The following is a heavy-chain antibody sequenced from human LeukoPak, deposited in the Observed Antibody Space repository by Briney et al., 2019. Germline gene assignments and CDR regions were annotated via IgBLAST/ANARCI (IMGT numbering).Heavy chain of an antibody. V-gene: IGHV7-4-1*02. CDR2: INTNTGNP. CDR1: GYTFTSYA. CDR3: AGYRGFGFGELLSPPFDY. D-gene: IGHD3-10*01. J-gene: IGHJ4*02. Sequence: ASVTVSCTASGYTFTSYAMNWVRQAPGQGLEWMGWINTNTGNPTYAQGFTGRFVFSLDTSVSTAYLQISSLKAEDTAVYYCAGYRGFGFGELLSPPFDYWGQGTLVTVSS.